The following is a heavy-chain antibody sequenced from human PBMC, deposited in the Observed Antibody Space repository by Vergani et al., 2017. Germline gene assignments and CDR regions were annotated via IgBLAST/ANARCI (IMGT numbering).Heavy chain of an antibody. CDR2: IRNKAYGGTT. CDR3: SRGRGYSVCYSDY. Sequence: EVQLVESGGGLVPPGRSLRLSCAASVFSFGDYAMTWVRPAPGKGLEWVSFIRNKAYGGTTEYASSVKGRFTISRDDSKRLAYLQLSGLKTEDTAVYFWSRGRGYSVCYSDYGGQGSLVTVSS. D-gene: IGHD5/OR15-5a*01. CDR1: VFSFGDYA. V-gene: IGHV3-49*04. J-gene: IGHJ4*02.